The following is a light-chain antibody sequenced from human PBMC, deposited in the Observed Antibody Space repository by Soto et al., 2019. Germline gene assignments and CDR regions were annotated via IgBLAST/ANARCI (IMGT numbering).Light chain of an antibody. CDR1: SGHSSYA. Sequence: QLVLTQSPSASASLGASVKLTCTLSSGHSSYAIAWHQQQPEKGPRYLMKLNNDGSHSKGDGIPDRFSGSSSGAERYLTISSLQSEDEADYYCQTWGTGIPWVFGGGTQLTVL. CDR2: LNNDGSH. J-gene: IGLJ3*02. V-gene: IGLV4-69*01. CDR3: QTWGTGIPWV.